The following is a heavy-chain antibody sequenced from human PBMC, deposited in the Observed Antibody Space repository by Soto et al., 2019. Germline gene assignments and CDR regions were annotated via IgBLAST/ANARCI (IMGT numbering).Heavy chain of an antibody. CDR2: IYHSGNT. D-gene: IGHD2-2*02. CDR1: GGSITTGGSY. V-gene: IGHV4-31*03. J-gene: IGHJ4*02. CDR3: ARARFQVLYGKPYFDS. Sequence: SETLSLTCTVSGGSITTGGSYWSWIRQHPGKGLEWIGNIYHSGNTYYNPPLKSRLTISVDTSKTHFSLMVDSVTAADTAVYYCARARFQVLYGKPYFDSWGQGTLVTVSS.